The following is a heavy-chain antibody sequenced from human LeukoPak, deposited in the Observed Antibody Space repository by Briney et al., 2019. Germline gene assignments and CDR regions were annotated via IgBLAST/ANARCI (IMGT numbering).Heavy chain of an antibody. V-gene: IGHV3-66*02. CDR2: IYSGGST. Sequence: GGSLRLSCAASGFTVSSNYMSWVRQAPGKGLEWVSVIYSGGSTYYADSVKGRFTISRDNSKNTLYLQMNSLRAEDTAVYYCAREGYYGSSGYFDYWGQGTLVTVSS. CDR1: GFTVSSNY. CDR3: AREGYYGSSGYFDY. D-gene: IGHD3-22*01. J-gene: IGHJ4*02.